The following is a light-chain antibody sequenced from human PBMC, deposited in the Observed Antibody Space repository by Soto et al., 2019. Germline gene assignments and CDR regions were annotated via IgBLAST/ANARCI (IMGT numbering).Light chain of an antibody. CDR1: SSDVGGYNY. CDR3: CSYTSGSTRDVV. J-gene: IGLJ2*01. Sequence: QSALTQPASVSGSPGQSITISCTGTSSDVGGYNYVSWYQQHPGKAPKVLIYDVSNRPSGVSDRFSGSKSGNTASLTISGHRAEDEAEYDCCSYTSGSTRDVVFGAGTKLTVL. CDR2: DVS. V-gene: IGLV2-14*01.